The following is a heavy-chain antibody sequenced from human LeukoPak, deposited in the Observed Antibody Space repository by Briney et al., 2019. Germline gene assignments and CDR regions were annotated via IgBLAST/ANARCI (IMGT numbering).Heavy chain of an antibody. V-gene: IGHV4-59*01. CDR2: IYYSGST. CDR1: GGSISSYY. Sequence: PSETLSLTCTVSGGSISSYYWSWIRQPPGKGLEWIGYIYYSGSTNYNPSLKSRVTISVDTSKNQFSLKLSSVTAADTAVYYCARVPGITGTTNAFDIWGQGTMVTVSS. CDR3: ARVPGITGTTNAFDI. J-gene: IGHJ3*02. D-gene: IGHD1-7*01.